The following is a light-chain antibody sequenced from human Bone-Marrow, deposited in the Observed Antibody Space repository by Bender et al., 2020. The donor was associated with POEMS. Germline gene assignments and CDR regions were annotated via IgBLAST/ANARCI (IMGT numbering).Light chain of an antibody. CDR2: EDD. J-gene: IGLJ2*01. Sequence: NFVLTQPHSVSGSPGKTVTISCTRSSGSIASNFVQWYQQRPGSSPTVVIYEDDQRPSGVPDRFSGSIDRPSNSASLTISGLKTEDEADFYCQSYDSSNVIFGGGTKLTVL. CDR3: QSYDSSNVI. CDR1: SGSIASNF. V-gene: IGLV6-57*01.